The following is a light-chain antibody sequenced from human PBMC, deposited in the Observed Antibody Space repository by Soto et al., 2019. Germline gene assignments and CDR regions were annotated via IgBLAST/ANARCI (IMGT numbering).Light chain of an antibody. CDR2: GAS. Sequence: EIVLTQSPGTLSSSPGERATLSCRASQSVSSNYLAWYQQKPGQAPRLLIYGASSRATGIPDRFSGSGSGTDFTLTISRLEPEDFAVYYCQHYGSSPETFGQGTKVEIK. J-gene: IGKJ1*01. V-gene: IGKV3-20*01. CDR1: QSVSSNY. CDR3: QHYGSSPET.